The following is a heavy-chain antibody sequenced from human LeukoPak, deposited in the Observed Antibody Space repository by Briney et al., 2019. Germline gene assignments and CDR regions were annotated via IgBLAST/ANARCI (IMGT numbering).Heavy chain of an antibody. CDR1: GFTFSSYS. CDR3: ARGTHIVVVPAAMPNWFDP. J-gene: IGHJ5*02. D-gene: IGHD2-2*01. V-gene: IGHV3-21*01. Sequence: PGGSLRLSCAASGFTFSSYSMNWVRQAPGKGLERVSSISSSSSYIYYADSVKGRFTISRDNAKNSLYLQMNSLRAEDTAVYYCARGTHIVVVPAAMPNWFDPWGQGTLVTVSS. CDR2: ISSSSSYI.